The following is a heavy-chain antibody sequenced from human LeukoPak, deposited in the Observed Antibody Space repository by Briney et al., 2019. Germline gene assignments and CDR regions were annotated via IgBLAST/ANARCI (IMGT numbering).Heavy chain of an antibody. J-gene: IGHJ4*02. Sequence: PSETLSLTCTASGGSIRSYYWSWIRQPPGKGLEWIGYIYYSGSTNYNPSLKSRVTISVDTSKNQFSLKLSSVTAADTAVYYCARGLETGPDRHFDYWGQGTLVTVSS. CDR3: ARGLETGPDRHFDY. CDR2: IYYSGST. V-gene: IGHV4-59*01. CDR1: GGSIRSYY. D-gene: IGHD1-1*01.